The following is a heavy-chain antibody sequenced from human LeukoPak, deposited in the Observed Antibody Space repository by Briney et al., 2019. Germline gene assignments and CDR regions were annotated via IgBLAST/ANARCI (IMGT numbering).Heavy chain of an antibody. V-gene: IGHV3-48*04. CDR1: GFTFTSYA. Sequence: GGSLRLSCAASGFTFTSYAMSWVRQAPGKGLEWVSYISSSGSTIYYADSVKGRFTISRDNAKNSLYLQMNSLRAEDTAVYYCARVVECSGGSCYYYYYYMDVWGKGTTVTVSS. J-gene: IGHJ6*03. CDR2: ISSSGSTI. D-gene: IGHD2-15*01. CDR3: ARVVECSGGSCYYYYYYMDV.